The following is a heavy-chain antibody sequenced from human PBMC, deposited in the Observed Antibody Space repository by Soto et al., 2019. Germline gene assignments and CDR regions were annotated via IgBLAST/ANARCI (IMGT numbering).Heavy chain of an antibody. Sequence: GGSLRLSCAASGFTFSSYEMNGVRQAPGKGLEWVSYISSSGSTIYYADSVKGRFTISRDNAKNSLYLQMNSLRAEDTAVYYCARVAYDSSGYYRYYFDYWGQGTLVTVSS. CDR2: ISSSGSTI. V-gene: IGHV3-48*03. CDR1: GFTFSSYE. D-gene: IGHD3-22*01. J-gene: IGHJ4*02. CDR3: ARVAYDSSGYYRYYFDY.